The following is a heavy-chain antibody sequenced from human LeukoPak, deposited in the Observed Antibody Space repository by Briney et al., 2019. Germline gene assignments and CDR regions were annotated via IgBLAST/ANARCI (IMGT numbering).Heavy chain of an antibody. J-gene: IGHJ4*02. D-gene: IGHD2-2*01. CDR3: AKIIVVVPAATDFFDY. V-gene: IGHV3-30*02. Sequence: PGGSLRLSCAASGFTFSSYGMHWVRQAPCKGLEWVAFIRYDGSNKYYADSVKGRFTISRDNSKNTLYLQMNSLRAEDTAVYYCAKIIVVVPAATDFFDYWGQGTLVTVSS. CDR2: IRYDGSNK. CDR1: GFTFSSYG.